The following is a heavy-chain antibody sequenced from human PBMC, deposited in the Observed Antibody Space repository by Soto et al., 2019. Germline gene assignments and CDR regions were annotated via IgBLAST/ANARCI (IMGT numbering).Heavy chain of an antibody. J-gene: IGHJ4*02. CDR3: ARDSGGSYYFDY. V-gene: IGHV3-74*01. D-gene: IGHD1-26*01. Sequence: GESLKISCAASGFTFSSYWMHWVRQAPGKGLVWVSRINSDGSSTSYADSVKGRFTISRDNAKNSLYLQMNSLRAEDTAVYYCARDSGGSYYFDYWGQGTLVTVSS. CDR2: INSDGSST. CDR1: GFTFSSYW.